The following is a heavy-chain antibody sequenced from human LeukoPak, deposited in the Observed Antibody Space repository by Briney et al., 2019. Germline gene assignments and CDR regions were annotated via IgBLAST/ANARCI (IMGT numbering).Heavy chain of an antibody. CDR1: GGSFSGYY. V-gene: IGHV4-34*01. D-gene: IGHD5-24*01. CDR2: INHSGST. J-gene: IGHJ4*02. Sequence: SETLSLTCAVYGGSFSGYYWSWIRQPPGKGLEWIGEINHSGSTNYNPSLKSRVTISVDTSKNQFSLKMRSVAAADTAVYYCARGLGYNSCDYGGQGPLVSVSS. CDR3: ARGLGYNSCDY.